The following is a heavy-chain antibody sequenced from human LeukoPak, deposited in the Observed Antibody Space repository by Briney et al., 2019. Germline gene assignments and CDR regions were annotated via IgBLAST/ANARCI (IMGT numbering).Heavy chain of an antibody. CDR2: INGDGGST. V-gene: IGHV3-23*01. J-gene: IGHJ4*02. D-gene: IGHD3-10*01. Sequence: GGSLRLSCAASGITFRSYAMSWVRQARGKGREWVSAINGDGGSTYYADSVKGRFTISRDNSNNTLFLQMNSLRVEDTAVYYCAKWGAQSGSYRVVDCWGRGTLVTVSS. CDR1: GITFRSYA. CDR3: AKWGAQSGSYRVVDC.